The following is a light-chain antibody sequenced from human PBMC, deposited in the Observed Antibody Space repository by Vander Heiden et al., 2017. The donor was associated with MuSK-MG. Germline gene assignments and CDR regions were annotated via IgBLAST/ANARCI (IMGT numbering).Light chain of an antibody. CDR2: WAS. J-gene: IGKJ2*04. Sequence: DIVMTQSPDSLAMSLGERATINCKSSQSVLYSSNNKNYLAWYQQKPGQPPKLLIYWASTRESGVPDRFSGSGSGTDFTLTISSLQAEDVAVYYCQQYYSSCSFGQGTKLEIK. CDR1: QSVLYSSNNKNY. V-gene: IGKV4-1*01. CDR3: QQYYSSCS.